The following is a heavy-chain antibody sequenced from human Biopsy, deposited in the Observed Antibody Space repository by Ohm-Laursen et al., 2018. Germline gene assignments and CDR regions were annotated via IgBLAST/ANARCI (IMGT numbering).Heavy chain of an antibody. Sequence: SDTLSLTCTVSGDSLTSGPENWSWIRQSPGQGLEYIGFIYSGGNTNYNPSLKNRVTMSVDTSKNQFYLKLYSVTAADTAVYYCARGRRTSGWPYFDNWGQGALVFVSP. CDR1: GDSLTSGPEN. D-gene: IGHD6-19*01. J-gene: IGHJ4*02. CDR3: ARGRRTSGWPYFDN. V-gene: IGHV4-61*01. CDR2: IYSGGNT.